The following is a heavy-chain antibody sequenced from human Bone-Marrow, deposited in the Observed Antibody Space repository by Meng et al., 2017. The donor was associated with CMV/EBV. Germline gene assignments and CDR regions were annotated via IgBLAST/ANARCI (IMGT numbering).Heavy chain of an antibody. CDR2: IDWDDDE. CDR1: GFSVGASGMR. D-gene: IGHD1-7*01. J-gene: IGHJ4*02. CDR3: ARAITGTHSRGWFFDY. Sequence: SGPTLVKPTQALALTCTVSGFSVGASGMRVSWIRQAPGEAPEWLARIDWDDDEFYSTSLRTRLTISKDTSENQVILTMTNMDPMDTATYYCARAITGTHSRGWFFDYWGPGILVTVSS. V-gene: IGHV2-70D*14.